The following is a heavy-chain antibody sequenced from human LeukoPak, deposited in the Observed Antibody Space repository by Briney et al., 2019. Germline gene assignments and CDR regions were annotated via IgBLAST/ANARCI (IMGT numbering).Heavy chain of an antibody. CDR2: IYYSGST. CDR3: ARCARLEDPLFDY. V-gene: IGHV4-59*01. Sequence: PSETLSLTCTVSGGSISSYYWSWIRQPPGKGLEWIGYIYYSGSTNYNPSLKSRVTISVDTSKNQFSLKLSSVTAADTAVYYCARCARLEDPLFDYWGQGTLVTVSS. D-gene: IGHD4-11*01. J-gene: IGHJ4*02. CDR1: GGSISSYY.